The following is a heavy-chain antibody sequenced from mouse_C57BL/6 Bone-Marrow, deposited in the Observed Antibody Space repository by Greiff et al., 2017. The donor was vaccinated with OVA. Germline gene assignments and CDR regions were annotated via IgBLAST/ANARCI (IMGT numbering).Heavy chain of an antibody. D-gene: IGHD1-1*01. Sequence: VQLQQPGAELVRPGSSVKLSCKASGYTFTSYWMHWVKQRPIQGLEWIGNIDPSDSETHYNQKFKDKATLTVDKSSSTAYMQLSSLTSEDSAVYYCARRDYSGSSYHWYFDVWGTGTTVTVSS. V-gene: IGHV1-52*01. CDR2: IDPSDSET. CDR1: GYTFTSYW. J-gene: IGHJ1*03. CDR3: ARRDYSGSSYHWYFDV.